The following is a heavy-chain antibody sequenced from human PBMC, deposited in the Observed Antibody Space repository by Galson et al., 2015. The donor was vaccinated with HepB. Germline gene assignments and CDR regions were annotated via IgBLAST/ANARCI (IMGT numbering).Heavy chain of an antibody. V-gene: IGHV5-51*03. Sequence: QSGAEVKKPGESLKISCKGSGYSFTSYWIGWVRQMPGKGLEWMGIIYPGDSDTRYSPSFQGQVTISADKSISTAYLQWSSLKASDTAMYYCATSDGSYYRAYAFDIWGQGTMVTVSS. CDR3: ATSDGSYYRAYAFDI. CDR2: IYPGDSDT. CDR1: GYSFTSYW. J-gene: IGHJ3*02. D-gene: IGHD1-26*01.